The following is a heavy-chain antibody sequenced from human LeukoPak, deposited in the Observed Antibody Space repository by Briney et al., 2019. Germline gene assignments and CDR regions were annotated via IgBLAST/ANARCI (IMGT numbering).Heavy chain of an antibody. D-gene: IGHD6-13*01. Sequence: PGGSLRLSCAASGFTFSSFAMTWVRQAPGKRLKWVSFISASGSPTYYADSVKGRYTISRDISNNTLYLQMNSLTADDTAVYYSAKGRGSWPCYFDYWGQGNLVTVSS. V-gene: IGHV3-23*01. CDR2: ISASGSPT. CDR3: AKGRGSWPCYFDY. J-gene: IGHJ4*02. CDR1: GFTFSSFA.